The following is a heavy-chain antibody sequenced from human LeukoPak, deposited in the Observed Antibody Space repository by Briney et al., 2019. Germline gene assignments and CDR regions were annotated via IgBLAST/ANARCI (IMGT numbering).Heavy chain of an antibody. CDR2: IKSDGSST. Sequence: PGGSLRLSCAASEFTFSYYWMHWVRQAPGKGLVWVSRIKSDGSSTTYADSVKGRITISRDNAKNTLYLQMNSLRAEDTAVYYCARESYDILTGYYSGAFDIWGQGTKVTVSS. D-gene: IGHD3-9*01. CDR1: EFTFSYYW. J-gene: IGHJ3*02. CDR3: ARESYDILTGYYSGAFDI. V-gene: IGHV3-74*01.